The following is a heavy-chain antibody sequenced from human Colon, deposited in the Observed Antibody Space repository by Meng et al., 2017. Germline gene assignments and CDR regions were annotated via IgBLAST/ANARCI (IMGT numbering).Heavy chain of an antibody. CDR3: ARDRKHYGERGWFDP. J-gene: IGHJ5*02. CDR1: GGSISSGDYY. V-gene: IGHV4-30-4*01. CDR2: IYYSGST. D-gene: IGHD4-17*01. Sequence: QVPLQESGPGLWPPSQTLSLTCTVSGGSISSGDYYWSWIRQPPGKGLEWIGYIYYSGSTYSNASLKSRVTISIDRSKNQFSLKLSSVTAADTAVYYCARDRKHYGERGWFDPWGQGTLVTVSS.